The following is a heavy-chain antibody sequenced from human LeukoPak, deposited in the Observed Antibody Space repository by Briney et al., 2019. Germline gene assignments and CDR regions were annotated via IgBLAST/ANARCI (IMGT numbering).Heavy chain of an antibody. CDR2: IYHSGST. D-gene: IGHD2-2*01. V-gene: IGHV4-30-2*01. CDR3: ARDYCSSTSCYWDY. Sequence: SQTLSLTCTVSGGSISSGGYYWSWIRQPPGKGLEWIGYIYHSGSTYYNPSLKSRVIISVDRSKNQFSLKLSSVTAADTAVYYCARDYCSSTSCYWDYWGQGTLVTVSS. J-gene: IGHJ4*02. CDR1: GGSISSGGYY.